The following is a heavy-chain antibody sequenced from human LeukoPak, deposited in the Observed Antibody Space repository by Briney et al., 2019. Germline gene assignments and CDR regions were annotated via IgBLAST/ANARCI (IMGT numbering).Heavy chain of an antibody. J-gene: IGHJ6*04. CDR1: GFIFSSYS. V-gene: IGHV3-21*04. CDR2: ISSSSSYI. CDR3: AKSADFWSGYYPPGDV. Sequence: GGSLRLSCAASGFIFSSYSMNWVRQAPGKGLEWVSSISSSSSYIYYADSVKGRFTISRDNSKNTLYLQMNSLRAEDTAVYYCAKSADFWSGYYPPGDVWGKGTTVTVSS. D-gene: IGHD3-3*01.